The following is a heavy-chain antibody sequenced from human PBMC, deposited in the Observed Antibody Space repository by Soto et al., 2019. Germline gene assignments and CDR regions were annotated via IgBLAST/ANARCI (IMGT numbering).Heavy chain of an antibody. CDR3: TTYTKEWLGETTFDY. Sequence: SETLSLTCTVSGGSISSGGYYWSWIRQHPGKGLEWIGYIYYSGSTYYNPSLKSRVTISVDTSKNQFSLKLSSVTAADTAVYHCTTYTKEWLGETTFDYWGQGTLVTVSS. CDR2: IYYSGST. V-gene: IGHV4-31*03. J-gene: IGHJ4*02. CDR1: GGSISSGGYY. D-gene: IGHD3-16*01.